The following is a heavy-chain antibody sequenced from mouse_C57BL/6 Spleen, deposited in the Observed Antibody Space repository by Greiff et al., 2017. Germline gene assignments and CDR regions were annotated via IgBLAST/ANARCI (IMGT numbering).Heavy chain of an antibody. CDR2: INPNNGGT. V-gene: IGHV1-22*01. D-gene: IGHD3-2*02. J-gene: IGHJ3*01. CDR3: ASGAQATAY. Sequence: EVQLVESGPELVKPGASVKMSCKASGYTFTDYNMHWVKQSNGKSLEWIGDINPNNGGTSYNQKFKGKATLTVNKSSSTAYMELRSLTSEDSAVYYCASGAQATAYWGQGTLVTVSA. CDR1: GYTFTDYN.